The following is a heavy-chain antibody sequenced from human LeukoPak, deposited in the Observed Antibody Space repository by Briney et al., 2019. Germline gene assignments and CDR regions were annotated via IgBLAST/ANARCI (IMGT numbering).Heavy chain of an antibody. V-gene: IGHV4-34*01. J-gene: IGHJ6*03. CDR1: GGSFSGYY. Sequence: PSETLSLTCAVYGGSFSGYYWSWIRQPPGKGLEWIGEINHSGSTNYNPSLKSRVTISVDSSKNQFSLKLSSVTAADTAVYYCARTTEGGYTYDYFYYYYMDVWGKGTRSPSP. CDR3: ARTTEGGYTYDYFYYYYMDV. D-gene: IGHD5-18*01. CDR2: INHSGST.